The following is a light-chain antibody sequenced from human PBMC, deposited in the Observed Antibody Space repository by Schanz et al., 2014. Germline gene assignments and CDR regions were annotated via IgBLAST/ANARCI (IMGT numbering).Light chain of an antibody. CDR3: QQYNTYPHT. V-gene: IGKV1-39*01. CDR2: AAS. J-gene: IGKJ2*01. Sequence: DIHMTQSPSSLSPSVGDRVTITCRSSQSIGKYVNWYQQTPGKAPRLLIYAASTLQSGVPSRFSGSGFGTEFTLTISSLQPEDFATYYCQQYNTYPHTFGRGTRLEIK. CDR1: QSIGKY.